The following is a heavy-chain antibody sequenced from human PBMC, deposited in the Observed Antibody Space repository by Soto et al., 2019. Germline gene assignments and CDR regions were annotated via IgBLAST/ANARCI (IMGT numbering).Heavy chain of an antibody. CDR3: VRDRERYCSSTSCYQYYYYYGMDV. CDR2: IIPIFGTA. V-gene: IGHV1-69*06. Sequence: SVKVSCKASGGTFSSYAISWVRQAPGQGLEWMGGIIPIFGTANYAQKFQGRVTITADKSTSTAYMELSSLRSEDTAVYYCVRDRERYCSSTSCYQYYYYYGMDVWGQGTRVTVSS. CDR1: GGTFSSYA. J-gene: IGHJ6*02. D-gene: IGHD2-2*01.